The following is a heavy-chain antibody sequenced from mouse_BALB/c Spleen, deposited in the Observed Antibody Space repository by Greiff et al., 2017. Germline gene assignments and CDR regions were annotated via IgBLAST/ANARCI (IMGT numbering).Heavy chain of an antibody. CDR3: ARRGYYDYDRFAY. CDR1: GYTFTDYN. J-gene: IGHJ3*01. V-gene: IGHV1-18*01. CDR2: INPNNGGT. D-gene: IGHD2-4*01. Sequence: EVQLQQSGPELVKPGASVKIPCKASGYTFTDYNMDWVKQSHGKSLEWIGDINPNNGGTIYNQKFKGKATLTVDKSSSTAYMELRSLTSEDTVVYYCARRGYYDYDRFAYWGQGTLVTVSA.